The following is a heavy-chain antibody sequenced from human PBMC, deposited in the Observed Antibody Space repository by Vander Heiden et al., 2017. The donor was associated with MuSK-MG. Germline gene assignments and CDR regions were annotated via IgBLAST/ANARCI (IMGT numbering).Heavy chain of an antibody. CDR2: IYYSGRT. V-gene: IGHV4-39*01. CDR1: AGSISSNSYY. D-gene: IGHD3-10*01. Sequence: QLQLQESRPGPVKPSATLSLTCTVSAGSISSNSYYWGWIRRPPVKGLEWIGSIYYSGRTYYNPSLKSRVTISVDTSENQFSLKLSSVTAADTAVYYCARLSMVRGVDYFDYWGQGTLVTVSS. J-gene: IGHJ4*02. CDR3: ARLSMVRGVDYFDY.